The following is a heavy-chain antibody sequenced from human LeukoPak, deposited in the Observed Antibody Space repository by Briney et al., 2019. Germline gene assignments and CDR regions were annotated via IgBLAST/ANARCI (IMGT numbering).Heavy chain of an antibody. CDR2: INTDGSST. Sequence: GGSLRLSCAASGFSFRSYEMNWVRQAPGKGLVWVSRINTDGSSTNYADSVKGRFTISRDNAKNTVYLQMNSLRADDTAVYYCAAYDNSGYSKKYFQHWGQGTLVTVSS. CDR3: AAYDNSGYSKKYFQH. V-gene: IGHV3-74*01. J-gene: IGHJ1*01. CDR1: GFSFRSYE. D-gene: IGHD3-22*01.